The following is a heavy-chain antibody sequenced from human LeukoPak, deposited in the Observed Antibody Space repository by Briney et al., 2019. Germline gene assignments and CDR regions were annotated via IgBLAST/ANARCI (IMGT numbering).Heavy chain of an antibody. J-gene: IGHJ5*02. CDR1: GFTFDDYA. CDR2: ISWNSGSI. Sequence: PGRSLRLSCAASGFTFDDYAMHWVRQAPGKGLEWVSGISWNSGSIGYADSVKGRFTISRDNAKNLVYLQMNSLRAEDTAVYYCARLHGHGFDPWGQGTLVTVSS. D-gene: IGHD4-11*01. CDR3: ARLHGHGFDP. V-gene: IGHV3-9*01.